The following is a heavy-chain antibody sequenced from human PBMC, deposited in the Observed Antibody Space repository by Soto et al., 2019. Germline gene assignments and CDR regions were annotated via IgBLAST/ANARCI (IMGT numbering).Heavy chain of an antibody. Sequence: QVQLVQSGAEVKKPGSSVKVSCTASGGSLRNSVISWVRQAPAQRLEWMGGVIPILGTANYAQKFQDRVTMTEDEATSTAYMDLSSLSLDATAIYYCTRLGKLGHWGPGTVVSVSS. CDR1: GGSLRNSV. CDR2: VIPILGTA. V-gene: IGHV1-69*01. CDR3: TRLGKLGH. J-gene: IGHJ4*02.